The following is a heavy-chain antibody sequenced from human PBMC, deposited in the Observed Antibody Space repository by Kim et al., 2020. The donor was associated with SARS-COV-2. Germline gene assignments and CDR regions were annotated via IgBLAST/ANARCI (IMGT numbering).Heavy chain of an antibody. CDR1: GFTFRNYA. CDR3: ATELAQWLASRYFYGMDV. D-gene: IGHD6-19*01. V-gene: IGHV3-30-3*01. Sequence: GGSLRLSCAASGFTFRNYALHWVRQAPGKGPEWLSVISYDGTNKYYADSVRGRFTISRDNSKDTLYLHINSLRIDDTGLYYCATELAQWLASRYFYGMDVWGQGTTVTVSS. CDR2: ISYDGTNK. J-gene: IGHJ6*02.